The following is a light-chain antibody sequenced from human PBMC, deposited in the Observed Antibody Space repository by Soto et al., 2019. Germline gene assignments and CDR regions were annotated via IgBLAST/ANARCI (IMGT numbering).Light chain of an antibody. Sequence: QSVLTQPPSASATPGQIVTISCSGSSSNIGSNTVNWYQQLPGTAPKLLIYSNNQRPSGVPDRFSGSKSGTSASLGISGLQSEDEAVYYCATWDDSLSGSYVFGTGTKVTVL. J-gene: IGLJ1*01. CDR1: SSNIGSNT. CDR3: ATWDDSLSGSYV. CDR2: SNN. V-gene: IGLV1-44*01.